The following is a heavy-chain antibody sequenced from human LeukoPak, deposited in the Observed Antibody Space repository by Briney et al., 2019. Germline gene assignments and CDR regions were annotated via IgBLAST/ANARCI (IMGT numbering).Heavy chain of an antibody. CDR1: GGSISSYY. CDR2: VYYSGST. Sequence: PSETLSLTCTVSGGSISSYYWSWIRQPPGKGLEWIGYVYYSGSTNYNPSLKSRVTISVDTSKNQFSLKLSSVTAADTAVYYCAAVVRGVITKGGQGTLVTVSS. V-gene: IGHV4-59*01. CDR3: AAVVRGVITK. D-gene: IGHD3-10*01. J-gene: IGHJ4*02.